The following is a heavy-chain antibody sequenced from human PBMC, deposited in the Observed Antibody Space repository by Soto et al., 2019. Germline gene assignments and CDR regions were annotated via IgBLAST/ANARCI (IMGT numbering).Heavy chain of an antibody. V-gene: IGHV2-5*01. CDR3: VHGARYYDVWSGSGYYYYGMDV. D-gene: IGHD3-3*01. CDR2: IYWNDDK. CDR1: GFSLSTSGAG. J-gene: IGHJ6*02. Sequence: ESGPTLVNPTQTLTLTCTFSGFSLSTSGAGVGWIRQPPGKALEWLALIYWNDDKAYSPSLKTRLTITKDTSKNRVVLTMTNMDPVDTATYYCVHGARYYDVWSGSGYYYYGMDVWGLGTTVTVSS.